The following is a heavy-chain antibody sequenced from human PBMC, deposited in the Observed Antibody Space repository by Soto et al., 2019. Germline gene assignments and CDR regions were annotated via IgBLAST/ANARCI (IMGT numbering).Heavy chain of an antibody. CDR3: ARDRSEQWLTGAGY. V-gene: IGHV3-30-3*01. Sequence: GGSLRLSCAASGFTFSSYPMHWVRQAPGKGLEWVALISYDGNNQYYADSVKGRFTISRDNSKNTLYLQMNSLRPEDTAVYYCARDRSEQWLTGAGYWGQGTLVTVSS. CDR2: ISYDGNNQ. J-gene: IGHJ4*02. D-gene: IGHD6-19*01. CDR1: GFTFSSYP.